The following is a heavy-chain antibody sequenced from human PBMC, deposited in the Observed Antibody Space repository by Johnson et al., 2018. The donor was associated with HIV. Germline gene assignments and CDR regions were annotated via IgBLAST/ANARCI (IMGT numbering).Heavy chain of an antibody. Sequence: QEQLVESGGGVVQPGRSLRLSCAASGFTFSSYAMHWVRQAPGKGLEWVAVISYDGSNKYYADSVKGRFTISRDDSKSIAYLQMNSLKTEDTAVYYCTRGESRRAVVGAFDIWGQGTMVTVSS. CDR2: ISYDGSNK. CDR3: TRGESRRAVVGAFDI. V-gene: IGHV3-30-3*01. CDR1: GFTFSSYA. J-gene: IGHJ3*02. D-gene: IGHD3-22*01.